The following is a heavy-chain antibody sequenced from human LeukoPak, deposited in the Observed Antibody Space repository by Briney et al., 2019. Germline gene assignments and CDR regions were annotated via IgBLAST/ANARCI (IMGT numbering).Heavy chain of an antibody. CDR2: IYYSGST. J-gene: IGHJ4*02. D-gene: IGHD6-13*01. CDR3: ARLNPAAGPKGPHPIDY. V-gene: IGHV4-31*03. CDR1: GGSISSGGYY. Sequence: PSQTLSLTCTVSGGSISSGGYYWSWIRQHPGTGLEWIGYIYYSGSTYYNPSLKSRVTISVDTSKNQFSLKLSSVTAADTAVYYCARLNPAAGPKGPHPIDYWGQGTLVTVSS.